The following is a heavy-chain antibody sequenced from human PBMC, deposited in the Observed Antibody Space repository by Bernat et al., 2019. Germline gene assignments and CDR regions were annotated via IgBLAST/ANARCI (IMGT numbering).Heavy chain of an antibody. CDR1: GYTFTSHY. J-gene: IGHJ4*02. V-gene: IGHV1-46*01. CDR3: GGETIRNWNYEGPFDY. D-gene: IGHD1-7*01. Sequence: QVQLVQSGAEVKKPGASVKVSCKASGYTFTSHYMHWVRQAPGQGLEWMGIINPSGGSTSYAQKLQGRVSMTRDRCTSTVYMEQSSLRSEDTAVYYCGGETIRNWNYEGPFDYWGQGTLVTVSS. CDR2: INPSGGST.